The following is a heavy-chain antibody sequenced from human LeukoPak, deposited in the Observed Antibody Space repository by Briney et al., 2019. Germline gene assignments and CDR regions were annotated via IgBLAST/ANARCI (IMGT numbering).Heavy chain of an antibody. D-gene: IGHD2-2*01. V-gene: IGHV4-34*01. CDR2: INHSGST. J-gene: IGHJ5*02. CDR3: ARGLGVVVPAAKGNWFDP. Sequence: PSETLSLTCAVYGGSSSGYYWSWIRQPPGKGLEWIGEINHSGSTNYNPSLKSRVTISVDTSKNQFSLKLSSVTAADTAVYYCARGLGVVVPAAKGNWFDPWGQGTLVTVSS. CDR1: GGSSSGYY.